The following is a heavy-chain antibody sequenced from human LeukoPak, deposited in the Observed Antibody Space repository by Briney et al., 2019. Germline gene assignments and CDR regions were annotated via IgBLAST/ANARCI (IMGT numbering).Heavy chain of an antibody. Sequence: QPGGSLRLSCGASGFTFSSHSMSVVRQAPGKGLEWVSYISSSSSTIYYADSVKGRFTIYRDSARKSQYLQMNSLRDEDTAVYYCARVGSSGLEFDYWGQGTPVTVSS. CDR1: GFTFSSHS. D-gene: IGHD6-19*01. CDR2: ISSSSSTI. J-gene: IGHJ4*02. CDR3: ARVGSSGLEFDY. V-gene: IGHV3-48*02.